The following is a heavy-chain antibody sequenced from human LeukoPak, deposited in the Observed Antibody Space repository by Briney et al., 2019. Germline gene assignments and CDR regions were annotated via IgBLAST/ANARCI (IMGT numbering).Heavy chain of an antibody. D-gene: IGHD6-13*01. CDR3: ARVSAAAAFDI. J-gene: IGHJ3*02. V-gene: IGHV4-34*01. CDR1: GGSISSYY. Sequence: PSEILSLTCTVSGGSISSYYWSWIRQPPGKGLEWIGEINHSGSTNYNPSLKSRVTISVDTSKNQFSLKLSSVTAADTAVYYCARVSAAAAFDIWGQGTMVTVSS. CDR2: INHSGST.